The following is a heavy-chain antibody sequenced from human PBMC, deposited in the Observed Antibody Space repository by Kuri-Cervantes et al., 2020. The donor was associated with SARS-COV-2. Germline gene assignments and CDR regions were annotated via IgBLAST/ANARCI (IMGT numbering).Heavy chain of an antibody. V-gene: IGHV3-30*10. D-gene: IGHD6-19*01. Sequence: GESLKISCAASGFTFSTSAMHWVRQAPGKGLEWVALISHDGSSEYYRDSVKGRFTVSRDNSKESLFLRMDSLGPEDTAVYYCAKDYSNRGWYLYYYYSYGLDVWGQGTTVTVSS. CDR2: ISHDGSSE. CDR3: AKDYSNRGWYLYYYYSYGLDV. CDR1: GFTFSTSA. J-gene: IGHJ6*02.